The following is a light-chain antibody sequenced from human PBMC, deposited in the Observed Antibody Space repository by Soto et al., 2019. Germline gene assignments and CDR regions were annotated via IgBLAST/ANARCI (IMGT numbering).Light chain of an antibody. J-gene: IGKJ2*03. CDR1: QSFSSW. Sequence: DIQMTQSPSTLSASVGDRVTITCRASQSFSSWLAWYQQKPGKAPNLLIYRTSTLGRGVPSRFSASGSGTEFTLTISNRQPDDFATYYCQYYNSDSFYSFGQGTKLEIK. CDR3: QYYNSDSFYS. V-gene: IGKV1-5*03. CDR2: RTS.